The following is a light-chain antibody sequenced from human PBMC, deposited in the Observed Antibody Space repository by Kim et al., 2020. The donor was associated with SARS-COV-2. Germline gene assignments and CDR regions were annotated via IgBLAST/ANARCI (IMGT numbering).Light chain of an antibody. V-gene: IGKV4-1*01. Sequence: RDTIKCRSSQSVLYSSKKKNYLAWYQQKTGQPPKLLIYWASTRDYGVPDRFRGSGSGTDFTLTISSLEAEDVAVYYCQQYYSTPPTLGQGTKLEI. CDR3: QQYYSTPPT. J-gene: IGKJ2*01. CDR1: QSVLYSSKKKNY. CDR2: WAS.